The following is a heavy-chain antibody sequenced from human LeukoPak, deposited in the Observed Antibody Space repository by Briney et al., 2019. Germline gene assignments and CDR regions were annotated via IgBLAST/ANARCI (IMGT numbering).Heavy chain of an antibody. Sequence: GGSLRLSCVGSGFTFRSHAMSWVRQAPEKGLEFVSGIYENGGTTYYADSVKGRFSISRDNSKNTLYLQMDSPRGEDTAVYYCAKDFRIGYSAHFDYWGQGALVTVSS. CDR1: GFTFRSHA. V-gene: IGHV3-23*01. D-gene: IGHD2-21*01. CDR3: AKDFRIGYSAHFDY. CDR2: IYENGGTT. J-gene: IGHJ4*02.